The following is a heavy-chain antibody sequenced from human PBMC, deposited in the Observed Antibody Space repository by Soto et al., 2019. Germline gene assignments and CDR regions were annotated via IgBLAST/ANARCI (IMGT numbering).Heavy chain of an antibody. CDR1: WFKFEDYS. CDR2: ISWDGTRT. J-gene: IGHJ5*02. D-gene: IGHD4-17*01. V-gene: IGHV3-43*01. CDR3: AAADYGDYPNWFDP. Sequence: GGALRLSFGNSWFKFEDYSMHWVRQTPVKGLEWVSLISWDGTRTNYADSVRGRFTISRDSSKKSLYLQMNNLRIEDTALYYCAAADYGDYPNWFDPWGQGTLVTVSS.